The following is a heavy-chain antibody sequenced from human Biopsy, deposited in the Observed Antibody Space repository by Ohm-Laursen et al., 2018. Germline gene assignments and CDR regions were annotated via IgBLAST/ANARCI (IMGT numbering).Heavy chain of an antibody. D-gene: IGHD2-2*01. CDR1: SYTFTDYN. CDR2: IIPILRTT. Sequence: VKISCKASSYTFTDYNIHWMRQAPGQGLEWMGRIIPILRTTAYAQTFLGRVTITADSPTSTVDMELTSLTSDDTAVYFCAREAIGYQLPCDDWGQGTLVTVSS. V-gene: IGHV1-69*08. CDR3: AREAIGYQLPCDD. J-gene: IGHJ4*02.